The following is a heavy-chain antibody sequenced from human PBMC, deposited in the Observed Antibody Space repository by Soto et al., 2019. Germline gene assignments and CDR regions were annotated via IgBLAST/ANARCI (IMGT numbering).Heavy chain of an antibody. J-gene: IGHJ4*02. D-gene: IGHD3-16*01. Sequence: ASVKVSCKVSGYRFPSYGINWVRQAPGQGLEWVGWVDPDNHNTNYAQNFQHRVSLTTDTSTNTAFLELRGLRSDDTAVYYCARVRFGDPFDYWGQGTLVTVSS. CDR1: GYRFPSYG. CDR2: VDPDNHNT. CDR3: ARVRFGDPFDY. V-gene: IGHV1-18*01.